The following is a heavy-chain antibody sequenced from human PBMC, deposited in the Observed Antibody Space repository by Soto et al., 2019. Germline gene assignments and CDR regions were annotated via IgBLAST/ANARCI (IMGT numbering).Heavy chain of an antibody. Sequence: QVQLVQSGAEVKKPGSSVKVSCKASGGTFSSYAISWVRQAPGQGLEWMGGIIPIFGTANYAQKFQGRVTITAVESTSTAYMELSGLRAEDTAVYYCARDLSKASGQANAFDIWGQGTIVTGSS. D-gene: IGHD3-10*01. CDR2: IIPIFGTA. CDR1: GGTFSSYA. CDR3: ARDLSKASGQANAFDI. J-gene: IGHJ3*02. V-gene: IGHV1-69*01.